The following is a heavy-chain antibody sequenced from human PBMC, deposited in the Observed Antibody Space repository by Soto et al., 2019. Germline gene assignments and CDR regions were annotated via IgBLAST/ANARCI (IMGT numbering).Heavy chain of an antibody. CDR2: IYYSGST. CDR3: ARTIHISAVAGTWFDP. D-gene: IGHD6-19*01. CDR1: GGSISSGGYY. V-gene: IGHV4-31*03. Sequence: SETLSLTCTVSGGSISSGGYYWSWTRQHPGKGLEWIGYIYYSGSTYYNPSLKSRVTISVDTSKNQFSLKLSSVTAADTAVYYCARTIHISAVAGTWFDPWGQGTLVTVSS. J-gene: IGHJ5*02.